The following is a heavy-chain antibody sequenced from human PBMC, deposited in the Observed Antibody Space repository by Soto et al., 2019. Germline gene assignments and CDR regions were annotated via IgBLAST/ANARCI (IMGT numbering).Heavy chain of an antibody. V-gene: IGHV3-23*01. CDR3: AKYQPMTQPRADFDY. Sequence: EVQLLESGGDLIQPGGSLRLSCAASGFTFSSYAMSWVRQAPGKGLGWVSAISSSGGSTFYADSVKGRFTISRDNSRNALYLQMNSLRAEDTAIYYCAKYQPMTQPRADFDYWGQGTPVTVSS. CDR1: GFTFSSYA. D-gene: IGHD3-22*01. J-gene: IGHJ4*02. CDR2: ISSSGGST.